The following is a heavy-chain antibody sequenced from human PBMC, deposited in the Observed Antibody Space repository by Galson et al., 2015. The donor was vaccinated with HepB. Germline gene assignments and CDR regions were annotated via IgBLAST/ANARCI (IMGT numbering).Heavy chain of an antibody. CDR3: TRQGGDYPYSYYYYMDV. Sequence: LSCAASGFTFSGSAMHWVRQASGKGLEWVGRIRSKANSYTTTYAASVKGRFTISRDDSKNTAYLQMNSLKTEDTAMYYCTRQGGDYPYSYYYYMDVWGKGTTVTVSS. CDR2: IRSKANSYTT. D-gene: IGHD4-17*01. J-gene: IGHJ6*03. V-gene: IGHV3-73*01. CDR1: GFTFSGSA.